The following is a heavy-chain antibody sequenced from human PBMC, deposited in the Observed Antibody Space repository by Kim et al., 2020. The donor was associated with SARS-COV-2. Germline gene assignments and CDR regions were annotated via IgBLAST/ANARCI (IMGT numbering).Heavy chain of an antibody. CDR3: TTDPPRNYDFWSTYRPGG. J-gene: IGHJ4*02. D-gene: IGHD3-3*01. CDR2: IKTNSDGGAI. CDR1: GFSFANAW. V-gene: IGHV3-15*01. Sequence: GGSLRLSCVGSGFSFANAWMNWVRQAPGKGLEWVGRIKTNSDGGAIDYAAPVKGRFTISRDDSIQTLYLEMDSLRSEDTAVYYCTTDPPRNYDFWSTYRPGGWGQGTLVTVSS.